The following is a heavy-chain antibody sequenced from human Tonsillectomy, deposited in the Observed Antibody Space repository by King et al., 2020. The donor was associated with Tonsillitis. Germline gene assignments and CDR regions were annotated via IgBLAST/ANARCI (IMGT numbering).Heavy chain of an antibody. CDR1: GGSISTYY. V-gene: IGHV4-59*01. J-gene: IGHJ2*01. CDR2: IYDHGST. Sequence: LQLQESGPGLVKPSETLSLTCTVSGGSISTYYWSWIRQPPGKGLEWIGYIYDHGSTSYTPSLKSRVTISVDTSKNQFSLKLSSVTAADTAVYYRARGPNAFDLWGRGTLVTVSS. CDR3: ARGPNAFDL.